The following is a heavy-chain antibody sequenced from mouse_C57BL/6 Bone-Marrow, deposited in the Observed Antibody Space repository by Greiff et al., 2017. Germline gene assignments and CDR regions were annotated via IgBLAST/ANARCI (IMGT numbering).Heavy chain of an antibody. CDR1: GFNIKDDY. CDR2: IDPENGDT. CDR3: TPFCYGSSCWYFDV. V-gene: IGHV14-4*01. D-gene: IGHD1-1*01. Sequence: VQLQQSGAELVRPGASVTLSCTASGFNIKDDYMHWVKQRPEQGLEWIGWIDPENGDTEYASKFQGKATITADTSSNTAYLQLSSLTSEDTAVYVFTPFCYGSSCWYFDVWGTGTTVTVSS. J-gene: IGHJ1*03.